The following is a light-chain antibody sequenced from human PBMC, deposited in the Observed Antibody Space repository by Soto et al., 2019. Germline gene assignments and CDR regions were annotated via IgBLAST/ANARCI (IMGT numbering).Light chain of an antibody. J-gene: IGLJ1*01. CDR3: AAWDESLSGFYV. CDR2: GNN. CDR1: SSNIGSNY. V-gene: IGLV1-47*02. Sequence: QSVLTQPPSASGTPGQRVTISCSGSSSNIGSNYVYWYQQLPGTAPKLLIYGNNQRPSGVPDRFSGSKSGTSASLAISGLRSEDEADYYCAAWDESLSGFYVFGTGTKVTV.